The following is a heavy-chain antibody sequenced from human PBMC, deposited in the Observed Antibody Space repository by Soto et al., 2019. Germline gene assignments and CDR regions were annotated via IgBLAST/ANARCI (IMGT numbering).Heavy chain of an antibody. Sequence: QVQLQQWGAGLLKPSETLSLTCAVYGGSFSGYYWSWIRQPPGKGLEWIGEINHSGSTNYNPSLKSRVTISVDTSKNQFSLKLSSVTAADTAVYYCARGLFPSDRDRHWGAFDYWGQGTLVTVSS. V-gene: IGHV4-34*01. CDR3: ARGLFPSDRDRHWGAFDY. D-gene: IGHD2-21*01. CDR2: INHSGST. J-gene: IGHJ4*02. CDR1: GGSFSGYY.